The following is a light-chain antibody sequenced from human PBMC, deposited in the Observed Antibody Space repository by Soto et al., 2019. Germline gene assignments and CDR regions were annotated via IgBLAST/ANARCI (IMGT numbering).Light chain of an antibody. CDR1: QSITSGY. CDR3: QQYRASPPSWT. CDR2: GAF. V-gene: IGKV3-20*01. J-gene: IGKJ1*01. Sequence: EIVLTQSPGTLSLPPGERATLSCRSSQSITSGYLAWYQQKPGQAPRLLIYGAFNRATGIPDRFSGSGSGADSTLTISRLEPEDFGVYYCQQYRASPPSWTFGQGTKVEIK.